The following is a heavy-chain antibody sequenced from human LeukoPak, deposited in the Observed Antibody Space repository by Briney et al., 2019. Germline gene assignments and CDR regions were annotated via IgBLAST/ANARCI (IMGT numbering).Heavy chain of an antibody. D-gene: IGHD5-24*01. V-gene: IGHV3-7*01. CDR3: ARDVLVEDY. Sequence: GGSLRLSCTASGFTFTSYWMSWVRQAPGKGLEWVANIKQDGSERYYVDSVKGRFTISRDNAKNSLYLQMNSLRAEDTAVYYCARDVLVEDYWGQGTLVTVSS. J-gene: IGHJ4*02. CDR2: IKQDGSER. CDR1: GFTFTSYW.